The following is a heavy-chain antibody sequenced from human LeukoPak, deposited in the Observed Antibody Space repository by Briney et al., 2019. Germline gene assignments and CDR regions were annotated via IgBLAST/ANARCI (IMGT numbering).Heavy chain of an antibody. Sequence: SETLSLTCTVPGGSMSSGVCYWTGIRQHPGNGLEWIGSVHSSGTTYYNPSLKSRVAISVATSENQFSLKVSSVTAAATAEYYCARGTGSLSGGMAVWGKGTTATVSS. J-gene: IGHJ6*03. CDR1: GGSMSSGVCY. CDR2: VHSSGTT. D-gene: IGHD7-27*01. V-gene: IGHV4-31*03. CDR3: ARGTGSLSGGMAV.